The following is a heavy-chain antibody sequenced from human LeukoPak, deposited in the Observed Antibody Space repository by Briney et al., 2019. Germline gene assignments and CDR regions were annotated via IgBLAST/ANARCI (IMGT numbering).Heavy chain of an antibody. CDR2: ISYDGSNK. J-gene: IGHJ4*02. CDR3: AKDLTQNRPYYFDY. D-gene: IGHD2/OR15-2a*01. Sequence: GGSLRLSCAASGFTFSSYGMHWVRQAPGKGLEWVAVISYDGSNKYYADSVKGRFTISRDNSKNTLYLQMNSLRAEDTAVYYCAKDLTQNRPYYFDYWGQGTLGTVSS. CDR1: GFTFSSYG. V-gene: IGHV3-30*18.